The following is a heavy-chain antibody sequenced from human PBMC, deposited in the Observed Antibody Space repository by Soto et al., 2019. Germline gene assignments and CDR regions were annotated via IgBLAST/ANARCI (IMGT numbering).Heavy chain of an antibody. CDR2: IIPIFGTA. D-gene: IGHD3-22*01. J-gene: IGHJ3*02. Sequence: QVQLVQSGAEVKKPGSSVKVSCKASGGTFSSYAISWVRQAPGQGLEWMGGIIPIFGTANYAQKFQGRVTITADESTSTACRGRRSLRSEDTAVYNCARDRYDSSGYYYVRGGDAFGIWGQGTMVTVSS. CDR1: GGTFSSYA. V-gene: IGHV1-69*12. CDR3: ARDRYDSSGYYYVRGGDAFGI.